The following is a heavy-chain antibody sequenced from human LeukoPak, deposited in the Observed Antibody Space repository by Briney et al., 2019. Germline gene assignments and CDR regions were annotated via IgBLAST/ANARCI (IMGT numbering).Heavy chain of an antibody. D-gene: IGHD3-22*01. J-gene: IGHJ6*03. CDR3: ARGLYDSSGYTHKDYYYYYYMDV. V-gene: IGHV4-59*01. CDR2: IYYSGST. CDR1: GGSFSGYY. Sequence: SETLSLTCAVYGGSFSGYYWSWIRQPPGKGLEWVGYIYYSGSTNYNPSLKSRVTISVDTSKNQFSLKLSSVTAADTAVYYCARGLYDSSGYTHKDYYYYYYMDVWGKGTTVTVS.